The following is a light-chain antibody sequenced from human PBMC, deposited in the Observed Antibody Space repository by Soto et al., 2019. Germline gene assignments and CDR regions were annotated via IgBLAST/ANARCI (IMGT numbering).Light chain of an antibody. Sequence: TLSVSPGERGTLSCRASQTVRNNYLAWYQQKPGQAPRLLIYGASNRATGIPDRFSGSGSGTDFTLTISRLEPEDFAVYYCQQYGSSGTFGQGTKVDI. J-gene: IGKJ1*01. V-gene: IGKV3-20*01. CDR1: QTVRNNY. CDR3: QQYGSSGT. CDR2: GAS.